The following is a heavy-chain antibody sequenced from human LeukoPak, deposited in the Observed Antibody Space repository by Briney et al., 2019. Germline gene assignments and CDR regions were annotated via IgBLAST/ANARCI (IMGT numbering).Heavy chain of an antibody. CDR3: ARAYDFWSGYTTPFFDY. D-gene: IGHD3-3*01. CDR2: INPSGGST. CDR1: GYTFTDYF. Sequence: ASVRVSCKTSGYTFTDYFVHWVRQAPGQGLEWMGIINPSGGSTSYAQKFQGRVTMTRDTSTSTVYMELSSLRSEDTAVYYCARAYDFWSGYTTPFFDYWGQGTLVTVSS. V-gene: IGHV1-46*01. J-gene: IGHJ4*02.